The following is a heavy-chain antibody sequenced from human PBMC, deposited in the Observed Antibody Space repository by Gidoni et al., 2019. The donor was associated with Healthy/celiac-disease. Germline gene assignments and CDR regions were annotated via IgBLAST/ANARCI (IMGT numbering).Heavy chain of an antibody. D-gene: IGHD3-3*01. CDR1: GGSISSGSYY. CDR2: IYTSGST. Sequence: QVQLQESGPGLVKPSQTLSLTCTVSGGSISSGSYYWSWIRQPGGKGLEWIGRIYTSGSTNYNPSLKSRVTISVDTSKNQFSLKLSSVTAADTAVYYCARVLRVTIFGVVTNYGMDVWGQGTTVTVSS. V-gene: IGHV4-61*02. J-gene: IGHJ6*02. CDR3: ARVLRVTIFGVVTNYGMDV.